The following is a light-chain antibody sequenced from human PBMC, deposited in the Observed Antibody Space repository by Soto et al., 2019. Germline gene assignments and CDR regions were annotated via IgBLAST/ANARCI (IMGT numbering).Light chain of an antibody. CDR3: QVWDSNSEHVV. Sequence: SYELTQPPSVSVAPGKTARITCGGYNIASKSVHWYQQKAGQAPVLVIYYDTDRPSGIPGRFSGSNSENTATLIISRVEAGDEADYYCQVWDSNSEHVVFGGGTKVTVL. CDR2: YDT. V-gene: IGLV3-21*04. CDR1: NIASKS. J-gene: IGLJ2*01.